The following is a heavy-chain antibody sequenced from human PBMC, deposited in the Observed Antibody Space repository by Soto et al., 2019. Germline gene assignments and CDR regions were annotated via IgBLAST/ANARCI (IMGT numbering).Heavy chain of an antibody. J-gene: IGHJ4*02. CDR2: IKRDGSEK. CDR3: ARVRANDYEIDY. CDR1: GFMFGSYW. Sequence: EVQLVESGGGLVQPGGSLRLSCAASGFMFGSYWMTWVRHAPGKGLQWVANIKRDGSEKYYVDSVKGRFTISRDNADNLVFLDMNSQRVDDTATYYCARVRANDYEIDYWGQGALVTVSS. V-gene: IGHV3-7*03. D-gene: IGHD4-17*01.